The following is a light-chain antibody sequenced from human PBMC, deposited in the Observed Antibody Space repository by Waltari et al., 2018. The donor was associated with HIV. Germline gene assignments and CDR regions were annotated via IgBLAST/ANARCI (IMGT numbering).Light chain of an antibody. Sequence: LVLTQSPGAVAFSPGDKVTLSCRPRQPVSQSSVARYQQKPGQPPSLSIPGSSNRAAGIPGTFSGSGSGTDFTLTIARLEPEDFAIYYCQHFGGSSTFGQGTKVE. CDR1: QPVSQSS. CDR2: GSS. J-gene: IGKJ1*01. V-gene: IGKV3-20*01. CDR3: QHFGGSST.